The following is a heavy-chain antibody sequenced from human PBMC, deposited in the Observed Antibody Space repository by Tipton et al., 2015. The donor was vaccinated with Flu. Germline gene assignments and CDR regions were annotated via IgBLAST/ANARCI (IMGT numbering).Heavy chain of an antibody. CDR3: ARVPNKYCTNGVCYSNLYWYFDL. J-gene: IGHJ2*01. Sequence: SLRLSCAASGFTFSSCWMSWVRQAPGKGLEWVANIKQDGSEKYYVDSVKGRFTISRDNAKNSLYLQMNSLRAEDTAVYYCARVPNKYCTNGVCYSNLYWYFDLWGRGPLVTVSS. D-gene: IGHD2-8*01. CDR2: IKQDGSEK. CDR1: GFTFSSCW. V-gene: IGHV3-7*01.